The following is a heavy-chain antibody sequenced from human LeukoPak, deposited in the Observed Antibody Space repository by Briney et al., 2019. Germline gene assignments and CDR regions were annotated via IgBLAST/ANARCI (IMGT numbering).Heavy chain of an antibody. J-gene: IGHJ5*02. Sequence: GGSLRLSCAASGFTFSSYEMNWVRQAPGKGLEWVSYISASGSTRYYADSVKGRFTISRDNAKNSVYLQMNSLRAEDTAVYYCARTVVTSLDPWGQGTLVTVSS. CDR1: GFTFSSYE. CDR3: ARTVVTSLDP. V-gene: IGHV3-48*03. D-gene: IGHD4-23*01. CDR2: ISASGSTR.